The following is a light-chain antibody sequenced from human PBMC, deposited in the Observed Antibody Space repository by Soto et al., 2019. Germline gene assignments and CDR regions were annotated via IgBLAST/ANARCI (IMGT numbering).Light chain of an antibody. CDR1: QSLLHSNGYNY. CDR2: LGS. Sequence: DSVMTQSPRSLPVTPGEPASISCRSSQSLLHSNGYNYLDWYLQKPGQSPQLLIYLGSNRASGVPDRFSGSGSGTDFTLKISRVEAEDVGLYYCMQALQTPLTLGGGTKVEIK. V-gene: IGKV2-28*01. J-gene: IGKJ4*01. CDR3: MQALQTPLT.